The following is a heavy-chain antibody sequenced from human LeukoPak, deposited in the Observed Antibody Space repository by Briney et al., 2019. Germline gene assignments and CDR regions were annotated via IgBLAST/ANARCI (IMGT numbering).Heavy chain of an antibody. CDR2: ISGSGGST. J-gene: IGHJ4*02. CDR3: AKDLYPPSPGIAAAGFFDY. CDR1: GFTFSSYA. Sequence: GGSLRLSCAASGFTFSSYAMSWVRQAPGKGLEWVSAISGSGGSTYYADSVKGRFTISRDNSKNTLYLQMNSLRAEDTAVYYCAKDLYPPSPGIAAAGFFDYWGQGTLVNVSS. D-gene: IGHD6-13*01. V-gene: IGHV3-23*01.